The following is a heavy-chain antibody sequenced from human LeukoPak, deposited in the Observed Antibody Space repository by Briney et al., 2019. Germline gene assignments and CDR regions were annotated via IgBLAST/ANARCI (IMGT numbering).Heavy chain of an antibody. CDR3: ARGASRADY. Sequence: GGSLRLSCAASGFNFRSYNMNWVRPAPGKRPEWVSSISSSSSYIYYADSVKGRFTISRDNAKNSLYLQMNSLRAEDTALYYCARGASRADYWGQGTLVTVSS. J-gene: IGHJ4*02. V-gene: IGHV3-21*01. CDR2: ISSSSSYI. CDR1: GFNFRSYN.